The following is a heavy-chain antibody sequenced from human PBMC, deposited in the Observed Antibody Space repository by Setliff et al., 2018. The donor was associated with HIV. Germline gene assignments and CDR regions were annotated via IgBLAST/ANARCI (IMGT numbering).Heavy chain of an antibody. CDR2: IKPDGSDQ. V-gene: IGHV3-7*01. D-gene: IGHD7-27*01. CDR1: GFTFSTYA. J-gene: IGHJ3*01. CDR3: AKIPHTGDSAFDV. Sequence: GGSLRLSCAASGFTFSTYAMNWVRQAPGKGLEWVANIKPDGSDQYYVDSVKGRFTISRDNAKNTLYLQMNSLRAEDAALYYCAKIPHTGDSAFDVWGQGTMVTVSS.